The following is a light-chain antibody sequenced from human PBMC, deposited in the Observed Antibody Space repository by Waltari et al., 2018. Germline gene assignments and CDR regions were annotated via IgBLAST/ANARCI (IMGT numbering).Light chain of an antibody. CDR2: TAS. CDR1: QAIRNW. Sequence: IQMTQSPSSVSASVGDRVTITCRASQAIRNWLTWYQHKPGQAPKLLIYTASTLRSGVPSRFSGSGSGTDFTLTISSLQPEDFATYYCQQANSFPLTFGGGTKVEI. V-gene: IGKV1-12*01. J-gene: IGKJ4*01. CDR3: QQANSFPLT.